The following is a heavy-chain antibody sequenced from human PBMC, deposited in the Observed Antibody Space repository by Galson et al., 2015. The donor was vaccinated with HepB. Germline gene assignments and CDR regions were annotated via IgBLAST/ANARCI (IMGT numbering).Heavy chain of an antibody. CDR2: IYHSGST. J-gene: IGHJ6*02. Sequence: ETLSLTCAVSGGSISSSNWWSWVRQPPGKGLEWIGEIYHSGSTNYNPSLKSRVTISVDKSKNQFSLKLSSVTAADTAVYYCARDLIVVVPPIYYYYGMDVWGQGTTVTVSS. CDR1: GGSISSSNW. V-gene: IGHV4-4*02. D-gene: IGHD2-2*01. CDR3: ARDLIVVVPPIYYYYGMDV.